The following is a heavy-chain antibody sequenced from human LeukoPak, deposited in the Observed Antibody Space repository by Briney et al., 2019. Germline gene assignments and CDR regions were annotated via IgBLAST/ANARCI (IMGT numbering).Heavy chain of an antibody. CDR1: GFTFSSYG. Sequence: PGGSLRLSCAASGFTFSSYGMHWVRQAPGKGLEWVAVISYDGSNKYYADSVKGRFTISRDNSKNTLYLQMNSLRAEDTAVYYCAKAVSGWETDGFDIWGQGTMVTVSS. D-gene: IGHD6-19*01. V-gene: IGHV3-30*18. J-gene: IGHJ3*02. CDR3: AKAVSGWETDGFDI. CDR2: ISYDGSNK.